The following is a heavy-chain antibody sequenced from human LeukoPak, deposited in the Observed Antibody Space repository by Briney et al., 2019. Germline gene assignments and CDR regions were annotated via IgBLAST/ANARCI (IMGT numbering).Heavy chain of an antibody. CDR1: GFTFRSYG. CDR2: IRYDGSIK. D-gene: IGHD3-10*01. Sequence: GGSLRLSCAASGFTFRSYGMHWVRLAPGKGLEWVAFIRYDGSIKYYVDSAKGRFTVSRDNSKNTLYLQMNSLRAEDTAVYYCAKDVNVGGDYFDYWGQGTLVTVSS. V-gene: IGHV3-30*02. J-gene: IGHJ4*02. CDR3: AKDVNVGGDYFDY.